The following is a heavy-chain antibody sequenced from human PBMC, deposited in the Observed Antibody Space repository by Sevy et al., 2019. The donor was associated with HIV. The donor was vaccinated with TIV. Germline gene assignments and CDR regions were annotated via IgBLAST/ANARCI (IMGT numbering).Heavy chain of an antibody. J-gene: IGHJ3*02. CDR3: ARDRKVVLVVYAIPFDAFDI. D-gene: IGHD2-8*02. CDR1: GFTFSNHA. Sequence: GGSLRLSCTASGFTFSNHAMHWVRQGPGKGPEWVAFIRNDGSHEYYADSVKGRFTVSSDISKNTVYLQMNSLRPVNTAVYYCARDRKVVLVVYAIPFDAFDIWGQGTMVTVSS. CDR2: IRNDGSHE. V-gene: IGHV3-30*02.